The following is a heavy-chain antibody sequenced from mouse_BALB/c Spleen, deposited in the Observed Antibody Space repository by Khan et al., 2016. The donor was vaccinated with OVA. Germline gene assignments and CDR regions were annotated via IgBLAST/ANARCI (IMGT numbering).Heavy chain of an antibody. CDR3: ARDGSRYNYAMDY. CDR1: GYSITSDYA. V-gene: IGHV3-2*02. CDR2: ISYSGST. D-gene: IGHD2-3*01. J-gene: IGHJ4*01. Sequence: EVQLVESGPGLVKPSQSLSLTCTVTGYSITSDYAWNWIRQFPGNKLEWMGYISYSGSTSYNPSLKSRISIIRDTSKNQFFLQLNSVTTEDTATYYCARDGSRYNYAMDYWGQGTAVTVSS.